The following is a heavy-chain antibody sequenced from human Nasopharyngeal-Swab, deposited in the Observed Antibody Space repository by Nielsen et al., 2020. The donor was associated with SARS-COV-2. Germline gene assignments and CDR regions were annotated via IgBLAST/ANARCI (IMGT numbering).Heavy chain of an antibody. J-gene: IGHJ3*02. CDR1: GGSISSGGYY. V-gene: IGHV4-31*03. D-gene: IGHD2/OR15-2a*01. CDR2: IYYSGST. Sequence: SETLSLTCTVSGGSISSGGYYWSWIRQHPGKGLEWIGYIYYSGSTYYNPSLKSRVTISVDTSRNQFSLKLSSVTAADTAVYYCARQYIHDAFDIWGQGTMVTVSS. CDR3: ARQYIHDAFDI.